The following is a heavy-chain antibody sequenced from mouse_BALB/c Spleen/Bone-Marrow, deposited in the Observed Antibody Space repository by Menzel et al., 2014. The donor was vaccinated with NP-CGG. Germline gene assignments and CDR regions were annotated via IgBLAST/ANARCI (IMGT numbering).Heavy chain of an antibody. CDR2: IDPENGDT. V-gene: IGHV14-4*02. CDR1: GFNIKDYY. J-gene: IGHJ3*01. Sequence: VQLQQSGAELVRSGASVRLSCTASGFNIKDYYIHWVKQRPKQGLEWIGWIDPENGDTEYAPKFQDKATVTAYTSSNTSSLQLSSLTSEDTAVYYCARADGYYAWFAYWGQGTLVTVSA. D-gene: IGHD2-3*01. CDR3: ARADGYYAWFAY.